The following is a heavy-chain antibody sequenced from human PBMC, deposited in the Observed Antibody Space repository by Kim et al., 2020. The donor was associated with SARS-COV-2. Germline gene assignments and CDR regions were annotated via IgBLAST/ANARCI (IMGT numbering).Heavy chain of an antibody. V-gene: IGHV3-7*01. Sequence: KNYAVAVKDRFTISRDNAKNSAYLQMNSLRADDAAVYYCSRVLPKGYFDYWGQGTLVTVSS. CDR2: K. CDR3: SRVLPKGYFDY. J-gene: IGHJ4*02.